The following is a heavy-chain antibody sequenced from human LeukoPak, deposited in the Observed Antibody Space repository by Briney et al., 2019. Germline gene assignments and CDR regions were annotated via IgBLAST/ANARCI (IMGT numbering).Heavy chain of an antibody. CDR3: GRMFSSGGCGYYWDY. V-gene: IGHV4-34*01. CDR1: GGSFSGYY. Sequence: SETLSLTCAVYGGSFSGYYWSWIRQPPGKGLEWIGEINHSGSTNYNPSLKSRVTISVDTSKNQFSLKLSSVTAADTAVYYCGRMFSSGGCGYYWDYWGQGTMVSVCS. CDR2: INHSGST. D-gene: IGHD6-19*01. J-gene: IGHJ4*02.